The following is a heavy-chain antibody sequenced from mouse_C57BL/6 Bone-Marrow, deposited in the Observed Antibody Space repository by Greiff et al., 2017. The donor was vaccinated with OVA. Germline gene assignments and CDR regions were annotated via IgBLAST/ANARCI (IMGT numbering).Heavy chain of an antibody. CDR1: GYTFTSYW. CDR2: IHPNSGST. CDR3: ARDYYYGSSHGYFDV. Sequence: QVQLQQPGAELVKPGASVKLSCKASGYTFTSYWMHWVKQRPGQGLEWIGMIHPNSGSTNYNEKSKSKATLTVDKSSSTAYMQLSSLTSEDSAVYYCARDYYYGSSHGYFDVWGTGTTVTVSS. D-gene: IGHD1-1*01. J-gene: IGHJ1*03. V-gene: IGHV1-64*01.